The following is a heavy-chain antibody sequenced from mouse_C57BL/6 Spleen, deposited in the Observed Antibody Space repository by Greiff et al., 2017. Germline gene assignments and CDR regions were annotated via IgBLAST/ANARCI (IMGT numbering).Heavy chain of an antibody. CDR2: IYPGDGDT. D-gene: IGHD2-4*01. CDR3: ARRDDYDY. CDR1: GYAFSSSW. J-gene: IGHJ2*01. Sequence: VQLQESGPELVKPGASVKISCKASGYAFSSSWMNWVKQRPGKGLEWIGRIYPGDGDTNYNGKFKGKDTLTADKSSSTAYMQLSSLTSEDSAVYFCARRDDYDYWGQGTTLTVSS. V-gene: IGHV1-82*01.